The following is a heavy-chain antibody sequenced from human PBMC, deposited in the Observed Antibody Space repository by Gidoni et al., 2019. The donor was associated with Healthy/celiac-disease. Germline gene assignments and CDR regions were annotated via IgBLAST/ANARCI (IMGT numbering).Heavy chain of an antibody. CDR2: ISSSSSYI. D-gene: IGHD2-21*02. J-gene: IGHJ3*02. Sequence: EVPLVESGGGLVKPGGSLRLSFSASGFTFSSYSMNWVRQAPGKGLECVSSISSSSSYIYYADSVKGRFTISRDNAKNSLYLQMNSRRAEDTAVYYCARLLFGIDAFDIWGQGTMVTVSS. V-gene: IGHV3-21*01. CDR3: ARLLFGIDAFDI. CDR1: GFTFSSYS.